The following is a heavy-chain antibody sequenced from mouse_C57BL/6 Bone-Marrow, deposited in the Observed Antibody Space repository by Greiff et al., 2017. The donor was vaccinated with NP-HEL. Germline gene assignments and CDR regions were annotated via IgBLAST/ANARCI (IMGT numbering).Heavy chain of an antibody. CDR3: ARSVTTVVEYFDV. CDR2: INPSSGYT. V-gene: IGHV1-7*01. CDR1: GYTFTSYW. D-gene: IGHD1-1*01. Sequence: VKLMESGAELAKPGASVKLSCKASGYTFTSYWMHWVKQRPGQGLEWIGYINPSSGYTKYNQKFKDKATLTADKSSSTAYMQLSSLTYEDSAVYYCARSVTTVVEYFDVWGTGTTVTVSS. J-gene: IGHJ1*03.